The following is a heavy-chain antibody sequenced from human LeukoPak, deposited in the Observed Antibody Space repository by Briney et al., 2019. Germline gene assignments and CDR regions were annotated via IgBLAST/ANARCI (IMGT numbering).Heavy chain of an antibody. CDR1: GGSFSGYY. V-gene: IGHV4-34*01. CDR2: INHSGST. CDR3: ARGSGYSYGYRGNFDY. J-gene: IGHJ4*02. Sequence: SETLSLTCAVYGGSFSGYYWSWIRQPPGKGLEWIGEINHSGSTNYNPSLKSRVTISVDTSKNQFSLNLSSVTAADTAVYYCARGSGYSYGYRGNFDYWGQGTLVTVSS. D-gene: IGHD5-18*01.